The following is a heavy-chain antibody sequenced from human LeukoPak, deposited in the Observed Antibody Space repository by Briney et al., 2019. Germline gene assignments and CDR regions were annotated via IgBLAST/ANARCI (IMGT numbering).Heavy chain of an antibody. CDR3: AMALDY. CDR2: ISHSGSSI. CDR1: GFTFSNYL. Sequence: GGSLRLSCVASGFTFSNYLMNWVRQAPGKGLEWVSGISHSGSSIYYADSVKGRFTISRDNSKNTLYLQMDHLRVEDTAVYYCAMALDYWGQGTLVTVSS. J-gene: IGHJ4*02. V-gene: IGHV3-23*01.